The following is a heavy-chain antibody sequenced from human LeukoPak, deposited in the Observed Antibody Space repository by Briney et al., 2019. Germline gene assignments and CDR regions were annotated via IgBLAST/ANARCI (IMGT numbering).Heavy chain of an antibody. J-gene: IGHJ4*02. CDR3: ARGLGELWAFDY. D-gene: IGHD3-10*01. CDR2: IYSGGST. Sequence: GGALRLSCAASGFTVSSNYMSWVRQAPGKGLEWVSVIYSGGSTYYADSVKGRFTISRDNSKNTLHLQMNSLRAEDTAVYYCARGLGELWAFDYWGQGTLVTVSS. V-gene: IGHV3-53*01. CDR1: GFTVSSNY.